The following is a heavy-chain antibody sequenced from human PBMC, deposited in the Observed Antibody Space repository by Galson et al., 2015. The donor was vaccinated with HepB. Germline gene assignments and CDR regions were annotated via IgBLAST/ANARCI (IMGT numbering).Heavy chain of an antibody. CDR1: GGSVSSTIYY. V-gene: IGHV4-39*07. CDR2: LYYSGDA. CDR3: ARGRPENYYYYYGMDV. J-gene: IGHJ6*02. Sequence: LTCTVSGGSVSSTIYYWGWIRQPPGKGLEWIGSLYYSGDAYYNPSLKSRVTMSEDTSKNQFSLRLTSVTAADTAVYYCARGRPENYYYYYGMDVWGQGTTVSVSS.